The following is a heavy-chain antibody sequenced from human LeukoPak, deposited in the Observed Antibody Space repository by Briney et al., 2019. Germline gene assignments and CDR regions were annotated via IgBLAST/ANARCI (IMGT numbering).Heavy chain of an antibody. CDR3: ARGYSGSSNFDY. J-gene: IGHJ4*02. Sequence: GGSLRLSCAASGFTFDDYSMSWVRQAPGEGLEWVSGINWNGGSTGYADSVKGRFTISRDNAKNSLYLQMNSLRAEDTALYYCARGYSGSSNFDYWGQGTLVTVSS. V-gene: IGHV3-20*04. D-gene: IGHD1-26*01. CDR1: GFTFDDYS. CDR2: INWNGGST.